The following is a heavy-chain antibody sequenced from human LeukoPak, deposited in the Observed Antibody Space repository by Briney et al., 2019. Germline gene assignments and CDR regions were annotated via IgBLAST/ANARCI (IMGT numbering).Heavy chain of an antibody. CDR2: IYYSGST. CDR3: ARGGPTVTYFDY. Sequence: SETLSLTCTVSGGSISSYYWSWIRQPPGKGLEWIGYIYYSGSTNYNPSLKSRVTISVDTSKNQLSLKLSSVTAADTAVYYCARGGPTVTYFDYWGQGTLVTVSS. CDR1: GGSISSYY. J-gene: IGHJ4*02. V-gene: IGHV4-59*01. D-gene: IGHD4-17*01.